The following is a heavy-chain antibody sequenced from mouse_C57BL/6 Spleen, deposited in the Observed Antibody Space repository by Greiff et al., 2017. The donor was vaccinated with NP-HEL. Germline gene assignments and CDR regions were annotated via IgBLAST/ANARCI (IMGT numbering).Heavy chain of an antibody. V-gene: IGHV10-1*01. J-gene: IGHJ4*01. D-gene: IGHD1-1*02. CDR3: VRQRWSYAMDY. CDR1: GFSFNTYA. CDR2: IRSKSNNYAT. Sequence: EVKLMESGGGLVQPKGSLKLSCAASGFSFNTYAMNWVRQAPGKGLEWVARIRSKSNNYATYYADSVKDRFTISRDDSESMLYLQMNNLKTEDTAMYYCVRQRWSYAMDYWGQGTSVTVSS.